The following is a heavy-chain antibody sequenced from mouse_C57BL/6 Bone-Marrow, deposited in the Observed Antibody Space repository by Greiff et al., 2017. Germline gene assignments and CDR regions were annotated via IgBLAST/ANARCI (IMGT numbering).Heavy chain of an antibody. CDR1: GYTFTSYW. CDR2: IDPSDSYT. Sequence: QVQLQQPGAELVRPGTSVKLSCKASGYTFTSYWMHWVKQRPGQGLEWIGVIDPSDSYTNYNQKFKGKATLTVDTSSSTAYMQLSSLTSEDSAVYYYALITTVVADYWGQGTTLTVSS. V-gene: IGHV1-59*01. CDR3: ALITTVVADY. J-gene: IGHJ2*01. D-gene: IGHD1-1*01.